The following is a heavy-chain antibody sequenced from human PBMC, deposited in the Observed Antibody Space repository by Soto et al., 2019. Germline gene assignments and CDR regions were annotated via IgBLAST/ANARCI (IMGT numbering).Heavy chain of an antibody. D-gene: IGHD6-19*01. CDR1: GGTFSSYA. J-gene: IGHJ1*01. CDR3: ARESGSSGWYGPRYFQH. CDR2: IIPIFGTA. Sequence: QVQLVQSGAEVKKPGSSVKVSCKASGGTFSSYAISWVRQAPGQGLEWMGGIIPIFGTANYAPKFQGRVTITADESTSTADMELSSLRSEDTAVSYCARESGSSGWYGPRYFQHWGQGTLVTVSS. V-gene: IGHV1-69*12.